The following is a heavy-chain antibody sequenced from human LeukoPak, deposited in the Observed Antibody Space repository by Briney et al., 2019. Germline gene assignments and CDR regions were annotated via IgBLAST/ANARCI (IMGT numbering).Heavy chain of an antibody. J-gene: IGHJ4*02. D-gene: IGHD1-14*01. CDR2: IYYSGST. V-gene: IGHV4-31*03. Sequence: SETLFLTCTVSGGSISSGGYYWSWIRQHPGKGLEWIGYIYYSGSTYYNPSLKSRVTISVDTSKNQFSLKLSSVTAADTAVYYCARVRNRIVGVDYWGQGTLVTVSS. CDR3: ARVRNRIVGVDY. CDR1: GGSISSGGYY.